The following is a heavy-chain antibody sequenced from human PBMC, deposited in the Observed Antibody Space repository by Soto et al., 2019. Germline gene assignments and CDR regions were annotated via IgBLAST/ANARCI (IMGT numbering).Heavy chain of an antibody. D-gene: IGHD5-18*01. CDR3: ASRTRGYSYGYEDAFDI. Sequence: SGQVSFRASCYTFTSYGISWVRQAPGQGLEWMGWISAYNGNTNYAQKLQGRVTMTTDTSTSTAYMELRSLRSDDTAVYYCASRTRGYSYGYEDAFDIWGQGTMVTVSS. J-gene: IGHJ3*02. CDR1: CYTFTSYG. CDR2: ISAYNGNT. V-gene: IGHV1-18*04.